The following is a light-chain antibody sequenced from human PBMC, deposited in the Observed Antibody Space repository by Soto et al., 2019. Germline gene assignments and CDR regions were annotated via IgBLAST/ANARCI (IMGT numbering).Light chain of an antibody. J-gene: IGKJ1*01. Sequence: EIVLTQAPGTLSVSPWERATRSCRASQSVSSSYLAWYQQKPGQAPRLLIYGASSRATGIPDRFSGSGSGTDFTLTISRLEPEDFAVYYCQHYGSSLWTFGQGTKVEIQ. CDR3: QHYGSSLWT. V-gene: IGKV3-20*01. CDR2: GAS. CDR1: QSVSSSY.